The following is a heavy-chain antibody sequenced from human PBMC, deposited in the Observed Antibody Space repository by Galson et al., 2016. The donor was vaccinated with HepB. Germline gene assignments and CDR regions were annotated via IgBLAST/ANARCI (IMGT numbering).Heavy chain of an antibody. Sequence: SETLSLTCTVSSGDIGGYYWSWIRQPPGKGLEWIGYIYYDGRTKDSPSLKSRATISVDTSKKQFSLNLTSVTAADTAVYFCARRGYTSGYYYDDYWGQGTLVTVSS. CDR2: IYYDGRT. CDR1: SGDIGGYY. V-gene: IGHV4-59*01. J-gene: IGHJ4*02. D-gene: IGHD3-22*01. CDR3: ARRGYTSGYYYDDY.